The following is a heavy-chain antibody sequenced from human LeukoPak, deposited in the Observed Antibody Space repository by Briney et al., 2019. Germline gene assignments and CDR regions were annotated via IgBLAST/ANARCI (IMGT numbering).Heavy chain of an antibody. V-gene: IGHV3-23*01. CDR3: AKGSYCSSTRCRSPFDY. CDR1: GFTFSSYA. CDR2: ISGSGGST. J-gene: IGHJ4*02. Sequence: GGSLRLSCAASGFTFSSYAMSWVRQAPGKGLEWVSAISGSGGSTYYADSVKGRFTISRDNSKNTLYLQMNSLRAEDTAVYYCAKGSYCSSTRCRSPFDYWGQGTLVTVSS. D-gene: IGHD2-2*01.